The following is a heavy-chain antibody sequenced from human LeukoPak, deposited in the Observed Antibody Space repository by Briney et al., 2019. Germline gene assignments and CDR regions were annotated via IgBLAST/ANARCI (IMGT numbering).Heavy chain of an antibody. CDR1: GYTFTCYY. D-gene: IGHD6-19*01. CDR3: ARVGSSGWYHWFDP. V-gene: IGHV1-2*02. Sequence: GASVKVSCKASGYTFTCYYMHWVRQAPGQGLEWMGWINPNSGVTGSAQKFQGRVTMTRDKSISTVYMELRRLTSDDTAVYFCARVGSSGWYHWFDPWGQGTLVTVSS. J-gene: IGHJ5*02. CDR2: INPNSGVT.